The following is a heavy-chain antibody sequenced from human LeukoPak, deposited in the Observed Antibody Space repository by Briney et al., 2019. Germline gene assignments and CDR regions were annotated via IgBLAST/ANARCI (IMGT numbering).Heavy chain of an antibody. CDR2: IYHSGST. CDR1: GGSISSGGYY. Sequence: PSQTLSLTCTVSGGSISSGGYYWSWIRQPPGKGLEWIGYIYHSGSTYYNPSLKSRVTISVDRSKNQFSLKLSSVTAADTAVYYCAKGTNYGPLFDYWGQGTLVTVSS. D-gene: IGHD4-17*01. V-gene: IGHV4-30-2*01. CDR3: AKGTNYGPLFDY. J-gene: IGHJ4*02.